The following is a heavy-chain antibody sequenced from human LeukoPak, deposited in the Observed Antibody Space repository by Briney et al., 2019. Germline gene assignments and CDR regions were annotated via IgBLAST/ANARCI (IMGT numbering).Heavy chain of an antibody. V-gene: IGHV3-53*01. J-gene: IGHJ4*02. CDR2: IYSGGTT. CDR1: GFTVSGNC. Sequence: GGSLRLSCAVSGFTVSGNCMSWVRQAPGKGLEWVSLIYSGGTTDHADSVRGRFTISRDNSKNTVYLQMDNLRAEDTALYFCARRAGDYSHPYDYWGQGTLVTVSP. CDR3: ARRAGDYSHPYDY. D-gene: IGHD3-22*01.